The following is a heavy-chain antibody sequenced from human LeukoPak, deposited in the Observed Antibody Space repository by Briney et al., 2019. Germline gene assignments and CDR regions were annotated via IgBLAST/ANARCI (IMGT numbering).Heavy chain of an antibody. CDR3: ARGPGPNWFDP. J-gene: IGHJ5*02. V-gene: IGHV4-39*01. D-gene: IGHD3-10*01. CDR1: GGSISSSSYY. Sequence: PSETLFLTCTVSGGSISSSSYYWGWIRQPPGKGLEWIGSIYYSGSTYYNPSLRSRVTISVDTSKNQFSLKLSSVTAADTAVYYCARGPGPNWFDPWGQGTLVTVSS. CDR2: IYYSGST.